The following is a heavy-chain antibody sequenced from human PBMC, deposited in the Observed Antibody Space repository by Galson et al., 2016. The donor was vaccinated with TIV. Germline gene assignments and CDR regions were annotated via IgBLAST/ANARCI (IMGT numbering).Heavy chain of an antibody. J-gene: IGHJ4*02. CDR3: AQKVGDY. CDR2: INQDGDKI. D-gene: IGHD3-3*01. CDR1: GFTFSTYW. Sequence: SLRLSCAASGFTFSTYWMSWVRQAPGKGLEWVANINQDGDKINYVDSVKGRFTISRDNAKSSVYLQLNSLRAEDTAVYYCAQKVGDYWGQGTLVTVSS. V-gene: IGHV3-7*01.